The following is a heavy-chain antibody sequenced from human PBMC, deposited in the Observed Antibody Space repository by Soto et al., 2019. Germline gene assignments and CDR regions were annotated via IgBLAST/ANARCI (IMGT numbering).Heavy chain of an antibody. V-gene: IGHV4-4*07. Sequence: SETLSLTCTVSGGSISSYYWSWIRQPAGKGLEWIGRIYISGSTNYNPSLKSRVTLSVDTSKNQFSLKLSSVTAADTAVYYCASISVDTAMVQGVPDYWGQGTLVTVSS. CDR1: GGSISSYY. CDR3: ASISVDTAMVQGVPDY. J-gene: IGHJ4*02. D-gene: IGHD5-18*01. CDR2: IYISGST.